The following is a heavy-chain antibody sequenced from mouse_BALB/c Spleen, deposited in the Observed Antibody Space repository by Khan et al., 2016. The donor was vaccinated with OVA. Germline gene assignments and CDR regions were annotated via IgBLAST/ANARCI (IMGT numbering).Heavy chain of an antibody. CDR2: IWGGGGT. V-gene: IGHV2-6-4*01. Sequence: QVQLQHSGPGLVAPSQSLSITCTVSAFSLSRYNIHWVRQPPGKGLEWLGIIWGGGGTDYNSTLKSRLNITKDNSKSQVFIKMNSLQTEDTAMYYCARAYYKYDGYYAMDYWGQGTSVTVSS. CDR3: ARAYYKYDGYYAMDY. CDR1: AFSLSRYN. D-gene: IGHD2-14*01. J-gene: IGHJ4*01.